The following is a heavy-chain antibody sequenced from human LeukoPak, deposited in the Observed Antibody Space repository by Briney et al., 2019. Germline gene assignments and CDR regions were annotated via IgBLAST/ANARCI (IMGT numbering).Heavy chain of an antibody. CDR2: ISNSGST. CDR1: GGSIGGNSY. D-gene: IGHD1-26*01. CDR3: ARGGASSIPLDY. V-gene: IGHV4-61*01. J-gene: IGHJ4*02. Sequence: SETLSLTCTVSGGSIGGNSYWSWIRQPPGKGPEWIGHISNSGSTYYSPSLSSRVTISLDTSKNQFSLKLRPVTAADTAVYYCARGGASSIPLDYWGRGTLVTVSS.